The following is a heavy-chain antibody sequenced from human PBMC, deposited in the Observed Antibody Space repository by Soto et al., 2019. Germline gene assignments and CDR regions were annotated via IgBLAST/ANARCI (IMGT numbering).Heavy chain of an antibody. CDR3: ASQPQQDRYSGYYYGMDV. Sequence: NPSETLSLTCAVYGGSFSGYYWTWIRQPPGKGLEWIGSIYYSGSTYYNPSLKSRVTISVDTSKNQFSLKLSSVTAADTAVYYCASQPQQDRYSGYYYGMDVWGQGTTVTVSS. D-gene: IGHD5-12*01. J-gene: IGHJ6*02. CDR2: IYYSGST. V-gene: IGHV4-34*01. CDR1: GGSFSGYY.